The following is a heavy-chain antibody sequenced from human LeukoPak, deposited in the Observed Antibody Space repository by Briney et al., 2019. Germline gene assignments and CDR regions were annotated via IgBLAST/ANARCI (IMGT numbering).Heavy chain of an antibody. D-gene: IGHD4/OR15-4a*01. J-gene: IGHJ4*02. CDR3: TKDITNYYIWDY. CDR2: IDPSGGTK. CDR1: GFRLSDYN. V-gene: IGHV3-11*04. Sequence: GGSLRLSCAAAGFRLSDYNMTWFRQAPGKGPECISYIDPSGGTKYYADSVKGRFTLSRDNSKDTLSLQMNSLRAEDTAVYYCTKDITNYYIWDYWGQGTLVTVSS.